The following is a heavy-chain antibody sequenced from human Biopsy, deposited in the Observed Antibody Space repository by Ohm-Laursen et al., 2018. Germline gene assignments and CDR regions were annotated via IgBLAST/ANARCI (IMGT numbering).Heavy chain of an antibody. J-gene: IGHJ5*02. Sequence: SDTLSLTCTVSGGSISSETNYWGWIRQPPGKGLEWIGSIFYGGITYYNPSLKSRVTISVDTSKNQFSLNLSSVTGADTAVCYCARHPTGFWFDPWGQGTLVTVSS. V-gene: IGHV4-39*01. CDR2: IFYGGIT. CDR1: GGSISSETNY. CDR3: ARHPTGFWFDP.